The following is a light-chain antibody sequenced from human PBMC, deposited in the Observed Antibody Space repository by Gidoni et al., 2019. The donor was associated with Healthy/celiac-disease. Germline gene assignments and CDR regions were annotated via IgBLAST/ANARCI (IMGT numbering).Light chain of an antibody. V-gene: IGKV3-20*01. CDR2: GAS. CDR1: QSVSSSY. J-gene: IGKJ1*01. Sequence: EIVLTQSQGTLSLSPGERATLSCRASQSVSSSYLAWYQQKPGQAPRLLIYGASSRATGLPDRFSGSGSGTDFTLTISRLEPEYFAVYYCPQYGSSPTWTFGQGTKVEI. CDR3: PQYGSSPTWT.